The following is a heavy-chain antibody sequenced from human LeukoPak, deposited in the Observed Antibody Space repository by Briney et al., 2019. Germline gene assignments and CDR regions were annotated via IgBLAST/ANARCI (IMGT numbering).Heavy chain of an antibody. CDR3: EWPLDTVVSQDF. V-gene: IGHV4-30-2*01. J-gene: IGHJ4*02. Sequence: SETLSLTCTVSGASISSGGYFWSWIRQPPGKGLEWIGYIYHTGNTYYNPSLESRVTMSVDKSKNQFSLSLASVTVADTAVYAREWPLDTVVSQDFWGQGTLVIVSS. CDR2: IYHTGNT. D-gene: IGHD4-23*01. CDR1: GASISSGGYF.